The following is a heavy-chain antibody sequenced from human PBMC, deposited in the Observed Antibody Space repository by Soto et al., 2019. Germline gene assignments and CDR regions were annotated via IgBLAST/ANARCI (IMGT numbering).Heavy chain of an antibody. J-gene: IGHJ6*02. CDR1: GYTFTSYY. Sequence: ASVKVSCKASGYTFTSYYMHWVRQAPGQGLEWMGIINPSGGSTSYAQKFQGRVTMTSDTSTSPVYMELSSLRPEDTAVYYCARDRRSDYSNYFYYYGMDVWGQETTVTVSS. V-gene: IGHV1-46*01. D-gene: IGHD4-4*01. CDR3: ARDRRSDYSNYFYYYGMDV. CDR2: INPSGGST.